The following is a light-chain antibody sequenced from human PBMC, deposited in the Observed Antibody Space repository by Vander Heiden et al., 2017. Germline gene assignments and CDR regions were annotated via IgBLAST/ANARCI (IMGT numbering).Light chain of an antibody. CDR3: QAWDRSTVV. V-gene: IGLV3-1*01. Sequence: SYELTQPPSVSVSPGQTARHPCSGDKLGDKYALWYQQKPGQSPVLGNSQDSKRPSGIPERFSGPNSGNKAPLTISGPQAMDEADYYCQAWDRSTVVFGGGTKLTVL. CDR2: QDS. CDR1: KLGDKY. J-gene: IGLJ2*01.